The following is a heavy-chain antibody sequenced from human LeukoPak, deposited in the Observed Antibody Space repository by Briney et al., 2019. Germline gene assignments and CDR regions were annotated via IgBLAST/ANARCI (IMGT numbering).Heavy chain of an antibody. V-gene: IGHV5-51*01. CDR1: GFGLSIYW. D-gene: IGHD4-11*01. Sequence: GESLKISGQASGFGLSIYWIGWLRQMSGKGLEWLGTIYPEDSDTRYSPSFQGQVTISADTSINTVHLQWRSLRTSDTARYYCARHTDYTNPFDLWGQGTLVTVSS. CDR2: IYPEDSDT. CDR3: ARHTDYTNPFDL. J-gene: IGHJ4*02.